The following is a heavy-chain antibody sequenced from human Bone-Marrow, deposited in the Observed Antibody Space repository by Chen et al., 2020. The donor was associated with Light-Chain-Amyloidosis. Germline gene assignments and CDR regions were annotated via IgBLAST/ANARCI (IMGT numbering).Heavy chain of an antibody. CDR1: GYSISSGYY. Sequence: QVQLQESGPGLVKPSETLSLTCPVSGYSISSGYYWGWIRQPPGKGLEWIGSIYHSGSTYYNPSLKSRVTMSVDTSKNQFSLKLSSVTAADTAMYFCTRAWRSTSDGRHDAFDIWGQGTMVTVSS. D-gene: IGHD2-2*01. CDR2: IYHSGST. J-gene: IGHJ3*02. V-gene: IGHV4-38-2*02. CDR3: TRAWRSTSDGRHDAFDI.